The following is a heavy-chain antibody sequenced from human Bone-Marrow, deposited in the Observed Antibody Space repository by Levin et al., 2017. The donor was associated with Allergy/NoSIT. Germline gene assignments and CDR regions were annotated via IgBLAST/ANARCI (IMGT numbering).Heavy chain of an antibody. CDR3: ARGGVVVAAQAAGDY. D-gene: IGHD2-15*01. V-gene: IGHV3-66*01. CDR1: GFTVSSNY. J-gene: IGHJ4*02. Sequence: GGSLRLSCAASGFTVSSNYMSWVRQAPGKGLEWVSVIYSGGSTYYADSVKGRFTISRDNSKNTLYLQMNSLRAEDTAVYYCARGGVVVAAQAAGDYWGQGTLVTVSS. CDR2: IYSGGST.